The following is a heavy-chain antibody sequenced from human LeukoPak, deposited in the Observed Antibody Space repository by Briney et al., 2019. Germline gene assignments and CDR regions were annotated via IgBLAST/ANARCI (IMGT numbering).Heavy chain of an antibody. J-gene: IGHJ4*02. V-gene: IGHV3-23*01. D-gene: IGHD5-18*01. CDR1: GFTFSSYA. Sequence: GGSLRLSCAASGFTFSSYAMSWVRQAPGKGLEWISVISVSGRSTYYADSVKGRFTVSRDNSKNTLFLQMNSLRAEDTAIYFCAKDQRAGYNYVTIFDYWGQGTLVTVSS. CDR3: AKDQRAGYNYVTIFDY. CDR2: ISVSGRST.